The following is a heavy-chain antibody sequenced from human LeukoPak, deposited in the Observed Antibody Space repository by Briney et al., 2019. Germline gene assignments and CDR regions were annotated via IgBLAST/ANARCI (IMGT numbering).Heavy chain of an antibody. J-gene: IGHJ3*02. CDR2: ISSFDGNT. CDR3: TRDKKYFYGSGKSDAFDI. V-gene: IGHV1-18*01. CDR1: GYSFTNYG. D-gene: IGHD3-10*01. Sequence: ASVKVSCKTTGYSFTNYGISWVRQAPGQWLDWMAWISSFDGNTNVAQKFQGRVTMTTDATTNTVYMELRRLRSDDTAVYYCTRDKKYFYGSGKSDAFDIWGQGTKVSVSS.